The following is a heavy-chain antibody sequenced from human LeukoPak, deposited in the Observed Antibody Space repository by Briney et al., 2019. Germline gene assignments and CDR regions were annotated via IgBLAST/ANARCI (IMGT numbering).Heavy chain of an antibody. CDR1: GGSISSGDYY. Sequence: PSETLSLTCTVSGGSISSGDYYWSWLRQPPGKGLEWIGYIYYSGSTYYNPSLKSRVTISVDTSKNQFSLKLSSVTAADTAVYYCARTDPEGTTVVTHYWGQGTLVTVSS. CDR3: ARTDPEGTTVVTHY. V-gene: IGHV4-30-4*08. D-gene: IGHD4-23*01. J-gene: IGHJ4*02. CDR2: IYYSGST.